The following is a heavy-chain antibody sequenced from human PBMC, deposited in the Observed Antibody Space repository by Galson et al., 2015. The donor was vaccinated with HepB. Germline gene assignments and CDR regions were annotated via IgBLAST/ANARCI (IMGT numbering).Heavy chain of an antibody. D-gene: IGHD1-26*01. Sequence: CAISGGSVSSNSAAWNGIRQSPSRGLEWLGRIDYRSKWYNDYAVAVKSPITINPATSKNQFSLQLNSVTPEDTAVYYCAREEAGRSYYGYWGQGTLVTVSS. J-gene: IGHJ4*02. CDR2: IDYRSKWYN. V-gene: IGHV6-1*01. CDR1: GGSVSSNSAA. CDR3: AREEAGRSYYGY.